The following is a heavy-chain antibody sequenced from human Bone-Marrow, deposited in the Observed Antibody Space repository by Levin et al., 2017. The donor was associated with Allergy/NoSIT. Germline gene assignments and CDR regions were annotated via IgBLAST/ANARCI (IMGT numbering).Heavy chain of an antibody. V-gene: IGHV1-2*02. CDR2: INPESGVT. Sequence: ASVKVSCKTSGYTFTDYYIHWVRQAPGQGLEWMGWINPESGVTSYAQNFQGRVTVTRDTSSTTTYMELSRLRSDDTALYYCARGRMITFRGVITGGLDPWGQGTLVTVSS. CDR1: GYTFTDYY. CDR3: ARGRMITFRGVITGGLDP. D-gene: IGHD3-16*02. J-gene: IGHJ5*02.